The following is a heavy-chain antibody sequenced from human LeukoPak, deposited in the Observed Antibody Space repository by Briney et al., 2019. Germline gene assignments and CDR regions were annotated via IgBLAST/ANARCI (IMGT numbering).Heavy chain of an antibody. CDR1: GGSISSSSYY. J-gene: IGHJ3*02. Sequence: SETLSLTCTVSGGSISSSSYYWGWIRQPPGKGLEWIGSIYYSGSTYYNPSLKSRVTISVDTSKNQFSLKLSSVTAADTAVYYCARLSHAHAFGIWGQGTMVTVSS. CDR3: ARLSHAHAFGI. CDR2: IYYSGST. V-gene: IGHV4-39*07.